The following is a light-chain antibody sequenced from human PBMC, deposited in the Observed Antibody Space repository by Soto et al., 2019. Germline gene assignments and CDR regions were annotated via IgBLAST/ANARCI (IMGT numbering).Light chain of an antibody. CDR3: QQYGSSPPWT. Sequence: EIVLTQSPGTLSLSPGERATLSCRASQSVSSSYLAWYQQKAGQAPRLLIYGASFRATGIPDRFSGSGSGTDFTLTISILEPEDFAVYYCQQYGSSPPWTCGQGTKVDIK. CDR1: QSVSSSY. J-gene: IGKJ1*01. V-gene: IGKV3-20*01. CDR2: GAS.